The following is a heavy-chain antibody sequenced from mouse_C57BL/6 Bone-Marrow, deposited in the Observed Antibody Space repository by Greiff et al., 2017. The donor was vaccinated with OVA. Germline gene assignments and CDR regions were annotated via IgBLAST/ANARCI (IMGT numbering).Heavy chain of an antibody. Sequence: QVQLQQPGAELVKPGASVKMSKASGYTFTSYWITWVKQRPGQGLEWIGDIYPGSGSTNYNEKFKSKATLTVDTSSSTAYMQLSSLTSEDSAVYYCARRRFYYFDYWGQGTTLTVSS. J-gene: IGHJ2*01. V-gene: IGHV1-55*01. CDR3: ARRRFYYFDY. CDR1: GYTFTSYW. CDR2: IYPGSGST.